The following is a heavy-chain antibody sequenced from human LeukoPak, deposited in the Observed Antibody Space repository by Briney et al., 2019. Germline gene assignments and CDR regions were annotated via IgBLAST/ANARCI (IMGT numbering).Heavy chain of an antibody. V-gene: IGHV4-38-2*02. D-gene: IGHD3-10*01. CDR2: IYHSGST. CDR1: GGSFSGYY. CDR3: AREGYYYGSGSGAFDI. Sequence: SENLSLNCDVYGGSFSGYYWGWIRQPPGKGLDWIGSIYHSGSTYYNPSLKSRVTISVDTSKNQFSLKLSSVTAADTAVYYCAREGYYYGSGSGAFDIWGQGAMVIVSS. J-gene: IGHJ3*02.